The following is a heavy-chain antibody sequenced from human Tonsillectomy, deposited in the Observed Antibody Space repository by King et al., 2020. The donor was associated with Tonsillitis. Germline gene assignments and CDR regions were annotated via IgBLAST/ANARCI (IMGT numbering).Heavy chain of an antibody. CDR1: GFTFSTYG. Sequence: HVQLVESGGGVVQPGRSLRLSCAASGFTFSTYGMHWVRQAPGKGLEWVALISYDGTYKFYADSVKGRFTISRDTSKNTLSLQMNSLGAEDTAVYYCAKSDTAMVPYYYGMDVWGQGTTVTVSS. CDR3: AKSDTAMVPYYYGMDV. D-gene: IGHD5-18*01. V-gene: IGHV3-30*18. CDR2: ISYDGTYK. J-gene: IGHJ6*02.